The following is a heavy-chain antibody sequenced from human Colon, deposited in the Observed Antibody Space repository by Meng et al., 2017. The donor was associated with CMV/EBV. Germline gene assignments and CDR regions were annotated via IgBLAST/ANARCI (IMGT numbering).Heavy chain of an antibody. D-gene: IGHD3-22*01. CDR1: GYTFTTYG. CDR3: AKEKEFDGSGYHPYYFDY. V-gene: IGHV1-18*01. CDR2: ISAYNGST. J-gene: IGHJ4*02. Sequence: ASVKVSCKTSGYTFTTYGLSWVRQAPGQGLEWMGWISAYNGSTNYAQNLQGRVTMTRDTSTSTAYMELRSLRSDDTAIYYCAKEKEFDGSGYHPYYFDYWGQGTLVTVSS.